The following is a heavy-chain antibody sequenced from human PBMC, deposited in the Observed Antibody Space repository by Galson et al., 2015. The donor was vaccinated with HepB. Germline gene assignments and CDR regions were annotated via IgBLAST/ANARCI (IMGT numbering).Heavy chain of an antibody. J-gene: IGHJ6*03. CDR2: INPNSGGT. V-gene: IGHV1-2*02. D-gene: IGHD5-12*01. Sequence: SVKVSCKASGGTFSSYTISWVRQAPGQGLEWMGWINPNSGGTNYAQKFQGRVTMTRDTSISTAYMELSRLRSDDTAVYYCARGGGYDLGAPSPTGGYYYYMDVWGKGTTVTVSS. CDR3: ARGGGYDLGAPSPTGGYYYYMDV. CDR1: GGTFSSYT.